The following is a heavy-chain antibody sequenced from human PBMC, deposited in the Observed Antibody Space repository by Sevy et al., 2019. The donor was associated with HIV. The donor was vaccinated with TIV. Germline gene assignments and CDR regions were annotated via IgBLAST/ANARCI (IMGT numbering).Heavy chain of an antibody. CDR3: ARIGMITFGGAARGAFDI. CDR2: TSSTSNTI. V-gene: IGHV3-48*01. Sequence: GGSLRLSCAASGFTFSTYNMHWVRQAPGKGLEWVSYTSSTSNTIYYADSVKGRFTISRDNADNSLYLQMKSLRAEDTALYYCARIGMITFGGAARGAFDIWGQGTMVTVSS. D-gene: IGHD3-16*01. CDR1: GFTFSTYN. J-gene: IGHJ3*02.